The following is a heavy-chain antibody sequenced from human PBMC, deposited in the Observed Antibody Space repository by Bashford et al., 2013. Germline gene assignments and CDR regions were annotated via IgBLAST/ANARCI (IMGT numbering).Heavy chain of an antibody. V-gene: IGHV4-59*08. CDR3: AAGGRELWT. D-gene: IGHD1-26*01. CDR2: IYYSGST. J-gene: IGHJ5*02. Sequence: SETLSLTCTVSGGSISSYYWSWIRQPPGKGLEWIGYIYYSGSTNYNPSLKSRVTISVDTSKNQFSLKLNSVTAADTAVYYCAAGGRELWTWGQGTLVTVSS. CDR1: GGSISSYY.